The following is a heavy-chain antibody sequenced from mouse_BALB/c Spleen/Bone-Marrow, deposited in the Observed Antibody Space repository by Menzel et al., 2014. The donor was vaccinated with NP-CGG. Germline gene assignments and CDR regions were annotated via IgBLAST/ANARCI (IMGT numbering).Heavy chain of an antibody. CDR3: ARGTLRGALDY. CDR1: GYSITSDYA. V-gene: IGHV3-2*02. Sequence: VQQQQSGPGLVKPSQSLSLTCTVTGYSITSDYAWNWIRQFPGNTLEWMGYISYRGSTIYNPSLKSRISLTRDTSRNQFCLQLNSVTTEDTATYYCARGTLRGALDYWGQGTSVTVSS. CDR2: ISYRGST. J-gene: IGHJ4*01. D-gene: IGHD2-14*01.